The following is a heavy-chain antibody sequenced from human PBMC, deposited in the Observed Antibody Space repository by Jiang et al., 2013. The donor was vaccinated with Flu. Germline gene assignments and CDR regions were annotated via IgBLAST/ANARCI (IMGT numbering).Heavy chain of an antibody. CDR2: IYWDDDK. Sequence: KPTQTLTLTCTFSGFSLSSSEVGVGWIRQPPGKALEWLALIYWDDDKHYSPSLKSRLTITKDTSKNQVVLIMTNMDPVDTATYYCAHKYDSGWYVFDYWGQGTPGRRLL. CDR1: GFSLSSSEVG. J-gene: IGHJ4*02. CDR3: AHKYDSGWYVFDY. D-gene: IGHD6-19*01. V-gene: IGHV2-5*02.